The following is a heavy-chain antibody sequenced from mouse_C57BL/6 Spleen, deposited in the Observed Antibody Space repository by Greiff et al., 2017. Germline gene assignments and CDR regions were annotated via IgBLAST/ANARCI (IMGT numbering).Heavy chain of an antibody. Sequence: VQLKQSGPELVKPGASVKISCKASGYSFTGYYMNWVKQSPEKSLEWIGEINPSTGGTTYNQKFKAKATLTVDKSSSTAYMQLKSLTSEDSAVYYCARWDSAMDYWGQGTSVTVSS. CDR3: ARWDSAMDY. J-gene: IGHJ4*01. CDR2: INPSTGGT. V-gene: IGHV1-42*01. CDR1: GYSFTGYY.